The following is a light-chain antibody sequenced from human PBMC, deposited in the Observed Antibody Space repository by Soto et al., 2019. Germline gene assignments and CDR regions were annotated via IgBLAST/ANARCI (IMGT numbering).Light chain of an antibody. J-gene: IGLJ2*01. CDR2: DVS. CDR3: SSYTSSNTSVV. CDR1: SSDVGGYNY. V-gene: IGLV2-14*03. Sequence: QSALTQPASVSGSPGQSITISCIGTSSDVGGYNYVSWYQQHPGKAPKLMIYDVSNRPSGVSDRFSGSKSGNTASLTISGLQAEDEPDFYCSSYTSSNTSVVFGGGTKLTVL.